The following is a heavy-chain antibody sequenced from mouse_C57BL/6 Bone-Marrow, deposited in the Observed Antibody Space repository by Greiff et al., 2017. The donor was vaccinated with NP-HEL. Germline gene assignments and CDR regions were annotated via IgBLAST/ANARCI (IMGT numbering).Heavy chain of an antibody. CDR2: IYPRSGNT. Sequence: VQLQQSGAELARPGASVKLSCTASGYTFTSYGISWVQQRPGQGLEWIGEIYPRSGNTYYNEKFKGKATLTADNSSSTAYMELRSLTSEDSAVYFCARGGGTAWFAYWGQGTLVTVSA. CDR3: ARGGGTAWFAY. D-gene: IGHD4-1*01. V-gene: IGHV1-81*01. J-gene: IGHJ3*01. CDR1: GYTFTSYG.